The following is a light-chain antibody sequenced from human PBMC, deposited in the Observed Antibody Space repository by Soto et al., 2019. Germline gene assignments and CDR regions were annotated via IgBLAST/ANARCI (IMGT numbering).Light chain of an antibody. CDR1: SSDVGAYSY. CDR3: SSYTSATTYV. J-gene: IGLJ1*01. CDR2: DVS. Sequence: QSALTQPASVSESPGQAITISCTGTSSDVGAYSYDSWYQQYPGEAPKVIIYDVSHRPAGVSNRFSGSKSGNTASLTISGLQTQDVADYYCSSYTSATTYVFGTGTKVTVL. V-gene: IGLV2-14*01.